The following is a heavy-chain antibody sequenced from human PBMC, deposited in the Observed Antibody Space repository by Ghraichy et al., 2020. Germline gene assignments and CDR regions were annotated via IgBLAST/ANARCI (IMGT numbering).Heavy chain of an antibody. CDR3: ARSYYFDY. CDR2: IYYSGST. V-gene: IGHV4-59*01. CDR1: GGSLSSYY. J-gene: IGHJ4*02. Sequence: ESLNISCTVSGGSLSSYYWSWIRQPPGKGLEWIGYIYYSGSTNYNPSLKSRVTISVDTSKNQFSLKLSSVTAADTAVYYCARSYYFDYWGQGTLVTVSS.